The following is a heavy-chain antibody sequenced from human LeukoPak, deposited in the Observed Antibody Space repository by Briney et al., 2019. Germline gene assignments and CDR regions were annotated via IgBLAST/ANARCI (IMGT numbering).Heavy chain of an antibody. V-gene: IGHV3-23*01. D-gene: IGHD3-22*01. Sequence: GGSLRLSCAASGFTFSSYAMSWVRQAPGKGLEWISSITGSGASNYYADSVKGRFIISRDNSKNTLYLQMNSLRAEDTAVYYCAKLDYYDTHWGQGTLVTVSP. J-gene: IGHJ4*02. CDR1: GFTFSSYA. CDR3: AKLDYYDTH. CDR2: ITGSGASN.